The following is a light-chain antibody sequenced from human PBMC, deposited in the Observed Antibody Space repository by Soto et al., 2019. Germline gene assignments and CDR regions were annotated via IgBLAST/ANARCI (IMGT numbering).Light chain of an antibody. CDR1: QSVSNNY. CDR2: GAS. CDR3: QRYGSSPLIP. Sequence: EILLTQSPGTLSLSPGERATLSCRASQSVSNNYLAWYQQKPGQAPRLLIYGASNRATGIPDRFSGSGSGTDFTLTISRLEPEDFAVYFCQRYGSSPLIPFGQGTRLEI. V-gene: IGKV3-20*01. J-gene: IGKJ5*01.